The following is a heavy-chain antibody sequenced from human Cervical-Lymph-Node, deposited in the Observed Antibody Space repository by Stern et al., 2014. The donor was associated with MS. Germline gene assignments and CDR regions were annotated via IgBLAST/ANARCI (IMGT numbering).Heavy chain of an antibody. CDR1: GYTFTSHD. J-gene: IGHJ4*02. V-gene: IGHV1-8*01. Sequence: VQLVESGAEVKKPGDSVKVSCKASGYTFTSHDLNWVRQATGKGLEWMGWMKPNIGNTGYAQKFQDRVTMTRDTSISTAYMELSSLTSEDTAVYYCARRDCSGGSCYMGVSHWGQGTLVTVSS. D-gene: IGHD2-15*01. CDR2: MKPNIGNT. CDR3: ARRDCSGGSCYMGVSH.